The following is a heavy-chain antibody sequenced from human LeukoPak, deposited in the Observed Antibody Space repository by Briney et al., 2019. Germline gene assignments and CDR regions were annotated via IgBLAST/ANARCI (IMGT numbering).Heavy chain of an antibody. CDR2: INHSGST. J-gene: IGHJ3*02. CDR3: ARGSGGSCTNGVCYTSRGAFDI. V-gene: IGHV4-34*01. CDR1: GGSFNGYY. Sequence: SETLSLTCAVYGGSFNGYYWSWIRQPPGKGLEWIGEINHSGSTNYNPSLKSRVTISVDTSKNQFSLKLSSVTAADTAVYYCARGSGGSCTNGVCYTSRGAFDIWGQGTMVTVSS. D-gene: IGHD2-8*01.